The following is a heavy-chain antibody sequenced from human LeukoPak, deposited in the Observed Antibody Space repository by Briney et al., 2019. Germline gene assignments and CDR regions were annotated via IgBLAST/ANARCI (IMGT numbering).Heavy chain of an antibody. CDR2: IYPGDSDT. V-gene: IGHV5-51*01. D-gene: IGHD1-26*01. CDR3: ARQVVGATTAYGY. J-gene: IGHJ4*02. Sequence: GGSLQISCKGSGYSFTSYWIGWVRQVPGKGLEWMGIIYPGDSDTRYSPSFQGQVTISADKSISTAYLQWSSLKASDTAMYYCARQVVGATTAYGYWGQGTLVTVSS. CDR1: GYSFTSYW.